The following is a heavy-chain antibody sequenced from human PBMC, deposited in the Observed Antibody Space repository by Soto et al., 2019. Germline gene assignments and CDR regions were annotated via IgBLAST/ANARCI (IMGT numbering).Heavy chain of an antibody. V-gene: IGHV4-30-4*01. Sequence: QVQLQESGPGLVRPSQTLSLTCTVSGDSISSADYYWSWIRQTPGKGLEWIGHIFYSGTTYYNPYLKSRLTISVDTSKNHFSLRLTSVTAADKAVYYCARDLWVEPELYYYGMDVWGQGTTVTVSS. CDR3: ARDLWVEPELYYYGMDV. D-gene: IGHD1-1*01. CDR2: IFYSGTT. CDR1: GDSISSADYY. J-gene: IGHJ6*02.